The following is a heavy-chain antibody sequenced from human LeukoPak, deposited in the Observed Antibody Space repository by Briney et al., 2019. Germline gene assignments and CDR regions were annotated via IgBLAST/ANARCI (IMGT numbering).Heavy chain of an antibody. CDR1: GYSFTNYG. D-gene: IGHD4-17*01. Sequence: ASVKVSCKASGYSFTNYGFSWVRQAPGQGLEWMGWVSGYNGHTKCAQSLQGRVTMTRDTSTGTVYMELRSLRSDDTAVYYCARENDYGDYAGAFDIWGQGTMVTVSA. CDR3: ARENDYGDYAGAFDI. J-gene: IGHJ3*02. CDR2: VSGYNGHT. V-gene: IGHV1-18*01.